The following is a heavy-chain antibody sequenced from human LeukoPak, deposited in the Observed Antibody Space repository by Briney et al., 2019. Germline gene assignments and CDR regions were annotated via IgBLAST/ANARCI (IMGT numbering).Heavy chain of an antibody. J-gene: IGHJ4*02. CDR3: ATEGSSYSSSWECYFDY. Sequence: GASVKVSCKVSGYTLTELSMHWVRQAPGKGLEWMGGFDPEDGETIYAQKFQGRVTMTEDTSTDTAYMELSSLRSEDTAVYYCATEGSSYSSSWECYFDYWGQGTLVTVSS. CDR1: GYTLTELS. CDR2: FDPEDGET. D-gene: IGHD6-13*01. V-gene: IGHV1-24*01.